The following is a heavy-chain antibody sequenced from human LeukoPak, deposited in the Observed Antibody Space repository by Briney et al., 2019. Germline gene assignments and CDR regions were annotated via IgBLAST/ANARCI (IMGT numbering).Heavy chain of an antibody. CDR3: ARDADYDSSGYYFDAFDI. D-gene: IGHD3-22*01. J-gene: IGHJ3*02. V-gene: IGHV4-39*07. CDR1: GGSISSTSNY. Sequence: SETLSLTCNVSGGSISSTSNYWGWIRQPPGKGLEWIGSVYYSGSTYYSLSLKSRVTISVDTSKSQFSLTLSSVTAADTAVYYCARDADYDSSGYYFDAFDIWGQGTMVTVSS. CDR2: VYYSGST.